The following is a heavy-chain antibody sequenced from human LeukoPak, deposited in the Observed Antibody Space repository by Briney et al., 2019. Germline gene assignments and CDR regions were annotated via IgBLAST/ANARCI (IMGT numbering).Heavy chain of an antibody. D-gene: IGHD4-17*01. V-gene: IGHV3-23*01. Sequence: GGSLRLSCAASGFTFSKYAMSWVRQVPGKGLEWVSSIGDSGSSTYYADSVKGRFIISRDNSKNTLYLQMSSLRVEDMAIYYCARRPYAGAFDIWGQGTMVTVSS. J-gene: IGHJ3*02. CDR2: IGDSGSST. CDR3: ARRPYAGAFDI. CDR1: GFTFSKYA.